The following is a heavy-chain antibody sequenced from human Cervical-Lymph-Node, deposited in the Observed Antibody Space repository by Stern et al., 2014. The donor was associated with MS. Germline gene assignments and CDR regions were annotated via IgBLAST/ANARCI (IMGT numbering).Heavy chain of an antibody. J-gene: IGHJ4*02. Sequence: QVQLQESGPGLVKPSGTLSLTCAVSGGSISSSNWWSWVRQPPGKGLEWIGEIYHSGSTNYNPSLNSRVTISVDKSKNQFPLKLSSVTAADTAVYYCAKRGYSYGYYFDYWGQGTLVTVSS. CDR3: AKRGYSYGYYFDY. V-gene: IGHV4-4*02. CDR2: IYHSGST. CDR1: GGSISSSNW. D-gene: IGHD5-18*01.